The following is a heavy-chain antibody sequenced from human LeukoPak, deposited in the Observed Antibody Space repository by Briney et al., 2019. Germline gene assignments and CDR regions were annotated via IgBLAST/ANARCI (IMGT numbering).Heavy chain of an antibody. Sequence: GASVKVSCKASGYTFTTYPMNWVRQAPGQGLEWMGWINPNSGGTNYAQKFQGRVTMTRDTSISTAYMELSRLRSDDTAVYYCARQAGGPTAYYYYYYMDVWGKGTTVTVSS. D-gene: IGHD1-26*01. CDR1: GYTFTTYP. J-gene: IGHJ6*03. CDR3: ARQAGGPTAYYYYYYMDV. V-gene: IGHV1-2*02. CDR2: INPNSGGT.